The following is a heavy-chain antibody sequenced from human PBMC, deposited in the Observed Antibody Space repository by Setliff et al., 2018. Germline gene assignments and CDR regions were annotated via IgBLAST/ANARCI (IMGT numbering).Heavy chain of an antibody. Sequence: PGASLKLSCRGSGYTFSDYWIGWVRQMPGKGLEWMGIIYPGDSDTRYSPSFQGQVTFSADKSISTAYLQWSSLKASGTATYYCARVVGADGIGIDYWGQGTVVTVSS. CDR3: ARVVGADGIGIDY. D-gene: IGHD2-15*01. CDR2: IYPGDSDT. J-gene: IGHJ4*02. V-gene: IGHV5-51*01. CDR1: GYTFSDYW.